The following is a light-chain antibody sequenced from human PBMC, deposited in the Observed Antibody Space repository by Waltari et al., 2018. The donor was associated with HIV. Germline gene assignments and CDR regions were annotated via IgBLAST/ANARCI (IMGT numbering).Light chain of an antibody. CDR2: DTT. J-gene: IGLJ3*02. CDR3: LLSYNGARV. Sequence: QAVVTQESSLTVSPGGTVTLTCGPTTGAVTSDHTCYWFQQTPGQAPRTLIYDTTNKHSWTPARFSGSLLGGKAALTLSGAQPEDEAEYYCLLSYNGARVFGGGTKLTVL. CDR1: TGAVTSDHT. V-gene: IGLV7-46*01.